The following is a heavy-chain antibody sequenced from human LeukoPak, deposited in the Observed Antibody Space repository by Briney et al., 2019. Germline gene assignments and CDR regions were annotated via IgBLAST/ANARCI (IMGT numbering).Heavy chain of an antibody. CDR1: GFTFSNYG. J-gene: IGHJ4*02. Sequence: GGSLRLSCAASGFTFSNYGMHWVRQAPGKGLEWVAVISYDGSNKYYVDSVKGRFTISRDNSKSTLYLQMNSLRAEDTAVYYCARELYYYGSGSYSSFDYWGQGTLVTVSS. V-gene: IGHV3-30*03. D-gene: IGHD3-10*01. CDR2: ISYDGSNK. CDR3: ARELYYYGSGSYSSFDY.